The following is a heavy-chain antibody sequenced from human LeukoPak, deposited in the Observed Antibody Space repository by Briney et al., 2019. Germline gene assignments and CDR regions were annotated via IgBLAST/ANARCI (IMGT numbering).Heavy chain of an antibody. CDR1: GYTFTDYF. V-gene: IGHV1/OR15-3*02. CDR2: INAGNGNT. D-gene: IGHD6-13*01. J-gene: IGHJ4*02. CDR3: ARGIAAAGTGDY. Sequence: GASVKVSCKASGYTFTDYFMNWMRQAPGQRLEWMGWINAGNGNTKYSQKLQGRVTMTTDTSTSTAYMELRSLRSDDTAVYYCARGIAAAGTGDYWGQGTLVTVSS.